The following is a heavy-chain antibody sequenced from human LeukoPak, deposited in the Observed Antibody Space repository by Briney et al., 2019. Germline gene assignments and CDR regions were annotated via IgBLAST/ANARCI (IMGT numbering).Heavy chain of an antibody. V-gene: IGHV1-69*05. CDR2: IIPIFGTA. CDR3: ARDRKGIAAAGTGDY. CDR1: GGTFSSYA. Sequence: ASVKVSCKASGGTFSSYAISWVRQAPGQGLEWMGGIIPIFGTANYAQKFQGRVTITTDESTSTAYMELSSLRSEDTAVYYCARDRKGIAAAGTGDYWGQGTLVTVSS. J-gene: IGHJ4*02. D-gene: IGHD6-13*01.